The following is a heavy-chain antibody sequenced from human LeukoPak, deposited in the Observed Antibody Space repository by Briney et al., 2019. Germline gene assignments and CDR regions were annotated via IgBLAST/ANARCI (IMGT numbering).Heavy chain of an antibody. D-gene: IGHD3-10*01. CDR3: ARGGSYYDSGSPQGWFDP. CDR2: ISSGGSYT. V-gene: IGHV3-11*03. Sequence: GGSLRLSCVVSGFTFSDYYMSWIRQAPGKGLEWLSYISSGGSYTNYGDSVKGRFTISRDNAKNSLYLQMNSLRAEDTAVYYCARGGSYYDSGSPQGWFDPWGLGTLVTVSS. J-gene: IGHJ5*02. CDR1: GFTFSDYY.